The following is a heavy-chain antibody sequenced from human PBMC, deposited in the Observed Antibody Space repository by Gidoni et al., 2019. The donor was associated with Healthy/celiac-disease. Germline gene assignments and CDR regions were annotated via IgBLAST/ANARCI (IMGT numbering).Heavy chain of an antibody. J-gene: IGHJ5*02. CDR2: IYYSGST. CDR1: GASTSSSSYY. V-gene: IGHV4-39*01. D-gene: IGHD3-3*01. Sequence: QLQLQESGPGLVTPSETLSLPCTVSGASTSSSSYYWGWIRQPPSKGLEWIGSIYYSGSTYYNPSLKSRVTISVDTSKNQFSLKLSSVTAADTAVYYCARAGLEAGRFDPWGQGTLVTVSS. CDR3: ARAGLEAGRFDP.